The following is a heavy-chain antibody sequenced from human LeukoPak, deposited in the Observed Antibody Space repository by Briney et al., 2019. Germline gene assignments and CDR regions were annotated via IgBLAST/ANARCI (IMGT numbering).Heavy chain of an antibody. J-gene: IGHJ4*02. CDR2: TYWDDDK. CDR3: AHGQSDYYDSSGCTFDY. D-gene: IGHD3-22*01. V-gene: IGHV2-5*02. CDR1: GFSLSTSGVG. Sequence: ASGPTLVKPTQTLTLTCTFSGFSLSTSGVGVGWIRQPPGKALEWLALTYWDDDKRYSPSLKSRLTITKDTSKNQVVLTMTNMDPVDTATYYCAHGQSDYYDSSGCTFDYWGQGTLVTVSS.